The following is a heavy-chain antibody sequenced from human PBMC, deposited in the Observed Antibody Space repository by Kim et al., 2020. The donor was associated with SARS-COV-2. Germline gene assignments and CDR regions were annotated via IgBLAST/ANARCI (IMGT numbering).Heavy chain of an antibody. J-gene: IGHJ6*02. CDR2: IYYSGST. CDR3: AREPTYYYGSGSYFDYYYGMDV. CDR1: GGSISSYY. D-gene: IGHD3-10*01. V-gene: IGHV4-59*01. Sequence: SETLSLTCTVSGGSISSYYWSWIRQPPGKGLEWIGYIYYSGSTNYNPSLKSRVTISVDTSKNQFSLKLSSVTAADTAVYYCAREPTYYYGSGSYFDYYYGMDVWGQGTTVTVSS.